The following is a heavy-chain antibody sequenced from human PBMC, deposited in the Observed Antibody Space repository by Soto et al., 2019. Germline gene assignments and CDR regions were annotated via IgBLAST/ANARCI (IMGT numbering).Heavy chain of an antibody. CDR1: GGSISSSNW. D-gene: IGHD1-26*01. CDR2: IYHSGST. V-gene: IGHV4-4*02. J-gene: IGHJ6*02. Sequence: QVQLQESGPGLVKPSGTLSLTCAVSGGSISSSNWWSWVRQPPGKGLAWIGEIYHSGSTNYNPSLKSRVPISVDKSKNQFSLKLSSVTAADTAVYYCARVSGSYYYGMDVWGQGTTVTVSS. CDR3: ARVSGSYYYGMDV.